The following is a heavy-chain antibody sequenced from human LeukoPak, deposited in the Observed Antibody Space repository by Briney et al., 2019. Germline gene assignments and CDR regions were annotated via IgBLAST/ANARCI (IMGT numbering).Heavy chain of an antibody. Sequence: GESLKISCKASGYTFTNYWIGWVRQMPGKGLDWMGISHPGDSDTRYSPSFQGQVTISADRSITTAYLQWSSLKASDTAMSYCARSIFLTDSRTWYPLAYWGQGTLATVSS. CDR1: GYTFTNYW. CDR3: ARSIFLTDSRTWYPLAY. J-gene: IGHJ4*02. CDR2: SHPGDSDT. D-gene: IGHD6-13*01. V-gene: IGHV5-51*01.